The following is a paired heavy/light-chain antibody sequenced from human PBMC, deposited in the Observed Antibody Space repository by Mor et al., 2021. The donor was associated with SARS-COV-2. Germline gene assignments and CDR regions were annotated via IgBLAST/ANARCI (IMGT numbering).Heavy chain of an antibody. CDR1: GFTFSSYG. D-gene: IGHD6-13*01. J-gene: IGHJ6*02. CDR3: ARVAGVSSSWSGTTVYYGMDV. Sequence: QVQLVESGGGVVQPGRSLRLSCAASGFTFSSYGMHWVRQAPGKGLEWVAVIWYDGSNKYYADSVKGRFTISRDNSKNTLYLQMNSLRAEDTAVYYCARVAGVSSSWSGTTVYYGMDVWGQGTTVTVSS. V-gene: IGHV3-33*01. CDR2: IWYDGSNK.
Light chain of an antibody. Sequence: DIQMTQSPSSVSASVGDRVTITCRASQGISSWLAWYQQKPGKAPKLLIYAASSLQSGVPSRFSGSGSGTDFTLTISSLQPEDFATYYCQQANSFPLTFGQGTKLEIK. CDR2: AAS. V-gene: IGKV1-12*01. CDR1: QGISSW. J-gene: IGKJ2*01. CDR3: QQANSFPLT.